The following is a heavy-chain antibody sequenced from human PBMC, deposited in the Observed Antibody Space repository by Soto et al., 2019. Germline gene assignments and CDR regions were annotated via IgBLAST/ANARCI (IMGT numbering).Heavy chain of an antibody. J-gene: IGHJ4*02. Sequence: SQTLSLTCAISGDSVSSNSAAWNWIRQSPSRGLEWLGRTYYRSKWYNDYAVSVKSRITINPDTSKNQFSLQLNSVTPEDTAVYYCARVNGYSGYDSRAYYFDYWGQGTLVTVSS. D-gene: IGHD5-12*01. CDR3: ARVNGYSGYDSRAYYFDY. CDR2: TYYRSKWYN. CDR1: GDSVSSNSAA. V-gene: IGHV6-1*01.